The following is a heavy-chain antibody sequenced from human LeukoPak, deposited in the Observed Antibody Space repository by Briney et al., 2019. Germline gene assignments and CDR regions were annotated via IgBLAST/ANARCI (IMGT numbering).Heavy chain of an antibody. Sequence: SETLSLTCTVSGGSISSYYWSWIRQPPGKGLEWIGYMYYSGSTNYNPSLKSRVTISVDTSKNQFSLKLSSVTAADTAVYYCARVGGYSYGLFDPWGQGTLVTVSS. CDR1: GGSISSYY. J-gene: IGHJ5*02. V-gene: IGHV4-59*12. CDR2: MYYSGST. CDR3: ARVGGYSYGLFDP. D-gene: IGHD5-18*01.